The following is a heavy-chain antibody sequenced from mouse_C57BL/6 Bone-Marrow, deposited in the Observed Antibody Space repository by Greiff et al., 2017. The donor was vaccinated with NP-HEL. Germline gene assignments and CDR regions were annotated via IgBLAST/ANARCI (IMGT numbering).Heavy chain of an antibody. Sequence: QVQLQQPGAELVKPGASVKLSCKASGYTFTSYWMQWVKQRPGQGLEWIGEIDPSDSYTNYNQKFKGKATLTVDTSSSTAYMQLSSLTSEDSAVYYCARPPYYGSSSYAMDYWGQGTSVTVSS. V-gene: IGHV1-50*01. CDR2: IDPSDSYT. J-gene: IGHJ4*01. CDR3: ARPPYYGSSSYAMDY. D-gene: IGHD1-1*01. CDR1: GYTFTSYW.